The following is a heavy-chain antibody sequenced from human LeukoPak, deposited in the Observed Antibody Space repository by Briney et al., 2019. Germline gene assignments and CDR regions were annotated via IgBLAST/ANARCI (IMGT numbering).Heavy chain of an antibody. CDR1: GGSFSGYY. V-gene: IGHV4-34*01. D-gene: IGHD3-22*01. Sequence: SETRSLTCAVYGGSFSGYYWSWIRQPPGKGLEWIGEINHSGSTNYNPSLKSRVTISVDTSKNQFSLKLSSVTAADTAVYYCARPRYSGSGYYYWGQGTLVTVSS. J-gene: IGHJ4*02. CDR2: INHSGST. CDR3: ARPRYSGSGYYY.